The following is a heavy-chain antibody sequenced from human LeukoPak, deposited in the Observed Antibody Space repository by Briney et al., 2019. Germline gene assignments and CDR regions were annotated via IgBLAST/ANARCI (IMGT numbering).Heavy chain of an antibody. CDR1: GFTFRSYA. D-gene: IGHD1-26*01. J-gene: IGHJ4*02. Sequence: GGSLRLSCAASGFTFRSYAMSWVRQAPGEGLEWVSAISDSGVSTYYADSVKGRFTISRDNSKNTLYLQMNSLRAEDTAVYYCAKDYIVGAYDEGLDYWGQGTLVTVSS. V-gene: IGHV3-23*01. CDR3: AKDYIVGAYDEGLDY. CDR2: ISDSGVST.